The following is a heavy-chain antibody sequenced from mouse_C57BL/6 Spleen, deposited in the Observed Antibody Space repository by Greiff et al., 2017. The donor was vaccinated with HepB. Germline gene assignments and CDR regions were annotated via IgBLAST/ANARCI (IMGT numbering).Heavy chain of an antibody. CDR1: GYTFTSYW. CDR2: IYPGSGST. Sequence: VQLQESGAELVKPGASVKMSCKASGYTFTSYWITWVKQRPGQGLEWIGDIYPGSGSTNYNEKFKSKATLTVDTSSSTAYMQLSSLTSEDSAVYYCARGTAQATFDYWGQGTTLTVSS. V-gene: IGHV1-55*01. J-gene: IGHJ2*01. CDR3: ARGTAQATFDY. D-gene: IGHD3-2*02.